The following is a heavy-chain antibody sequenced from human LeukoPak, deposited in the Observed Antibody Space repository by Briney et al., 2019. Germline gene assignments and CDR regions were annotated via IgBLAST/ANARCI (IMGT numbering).Heavy chain of an antibody. D-gene: IGHD3-16*01. CDR3: AKDGSALRAYRFGQQDY. V-gene: IGHV3-33*06. CDR2: VYYDGSNK. Sequence: SLRLSCAAPGFSFSNYAMHWVRQAPGKGLEWVSLVYYDGSNKYYADSVMGRFTISRDNSKNTLYLQMNSLRAEDTAVYYCAKDGSALRAYRFGQQDYWGQGPVVTVSS. J-gene: IGHJ4*02. CDR1: GFSFSNYA.